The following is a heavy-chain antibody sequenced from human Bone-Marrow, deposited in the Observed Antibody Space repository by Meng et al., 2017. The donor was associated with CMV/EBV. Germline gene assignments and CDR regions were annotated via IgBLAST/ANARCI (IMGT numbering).Heavy chain of an antibody. Sequence: SVKVSCKASGGTFSSYAISWVRQAPGQGLEWMGGIIPIFGTANYAQKFQGRVTITTDESTSTAYMELSSLRSEDTAVYYCARSGIAARYNWFDPWGQGPLVTVYS. CDR2: IIPIFGTA. CDR3: ARSGIAARYNWFDP. J-gene: IGHJ5*02. CDR1: GGTFSSYA. D-gene: IGHD6-6*01. V-gene: IGHV1-69*05.